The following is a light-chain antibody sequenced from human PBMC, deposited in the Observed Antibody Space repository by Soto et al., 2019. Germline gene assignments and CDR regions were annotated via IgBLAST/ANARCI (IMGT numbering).Light chain of an antibody. CDR2: DAY. CDR3: QQYNSYSPLT. CDR1: QSISSW. V-gene: IGKV1-5*01. Sequence: DIQMTQSPSILSACLRQTLRITCRPVQSISSWLAWYQQKPGKAPKLLIFDAYSFESGVPSRFSGSRSGTEFTLTITSLQPDDYATYYSQQYNSYSPLTFGGGTKVDIK. J-gene: IGKJ4*01.